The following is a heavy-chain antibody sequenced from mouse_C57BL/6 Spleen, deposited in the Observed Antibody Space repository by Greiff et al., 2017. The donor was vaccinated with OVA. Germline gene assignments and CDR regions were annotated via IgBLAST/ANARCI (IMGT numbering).Heavy chain of an antibody. D-gene: IGHD1-1*01. V-gene: IGHV1-69*01. CDR2: IDPSDSYT. J-gene: IGHJ3*01. CDR1: GYTFTSYW. CDR3: ATSASVYGSFAY. Sequence: VQLVESGAELVMPGASVKLSCKASGYTFTSYWMHWVKQRPGQGLEWIGEIDPSDSYTNYNQKFKGKSTLTVDKSSSTAYMQLSSLTSEDSAVYYCATSASVYGSFAYWGQGTLVTVSA.